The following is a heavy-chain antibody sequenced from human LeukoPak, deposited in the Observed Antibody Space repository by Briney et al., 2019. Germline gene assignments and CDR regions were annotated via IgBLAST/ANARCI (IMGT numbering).Heavy chain of an antibody. CDR2: MSPKTGDT. CDR3: ARDLVWSGHSSGWFYHGMDV. D-gene: IGHD6-19*01. Sequence: GASVKVSCKASGYTFTVYYIHWVRQAPGQGLEWMGWMSPKTGDTYYAQKFQGRVTMTRDTSISTAYMELSRLTSDDTAVYYCARDLVWSGHSSGWFYHGMDVWGQGTTVTVSS. CDR1: GYTFTVYY. V-gene: IGHV1-2*02. J-gene: IGHJ6*02.